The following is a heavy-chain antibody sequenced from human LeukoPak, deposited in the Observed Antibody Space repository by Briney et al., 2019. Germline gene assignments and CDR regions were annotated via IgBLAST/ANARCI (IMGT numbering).Heavy chain of an antibody. V-gene: IGHV3-30-3*01. Sequence: QTGGSLRLSCAASGFTFSSYAMHWVRQAPGKGLEWVAVISYDGSNKYYADSVKGRFTISRDNSKNTLYLQMNSLRAEDTAVYYCARDSEGQWLVLGVMDYWGQGTLVTVS. CDR2: ISYDGSNK. J-gene: IGHJ4*02. CDR1: GFTFSSYA. CDR3: ARDSEGQWLVLGVMDY. D-gene: IGHD6-19*01.